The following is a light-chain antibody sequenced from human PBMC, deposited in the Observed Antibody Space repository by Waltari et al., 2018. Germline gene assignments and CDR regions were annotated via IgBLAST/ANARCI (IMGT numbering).Light chain of an antibody. J-gene: IGLJ3*02. CDR1: SSDVGNYKL. V-gene: IGLV2-23*02. Sequence: QSALTQPASVSGSPGQSITISCTGTSSDVGNYKLVSWYQQHPGKAPKLMIYDVSKRPSGVSYRFSGSKSGNTASLTISGLQAEDEADYYCCSYAGSSTWVFGGGTKLTVL. CDR3: CSYAGSSTWV. CDR2: DVS.